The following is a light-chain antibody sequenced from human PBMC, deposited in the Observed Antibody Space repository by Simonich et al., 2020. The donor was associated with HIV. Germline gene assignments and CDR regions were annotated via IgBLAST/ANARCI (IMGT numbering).Light chain of an antibody. Sequence: QSALTQPAAVSGSPGQSITISCTGTSSDVGGYNYVSWYQQHPGKAPKLIIYDVKKRPSGVSNRVSGSKSGNTASLTISGLQAEDEADYYCSSYTTSSTLVFGGGTKLTVL. CDR2: DVK. CDR3: SSYTTSSTLV. J-gene: IGLJ3*02. V-gene: IGLV2-14*03. CDR1: SSDVGGYNY.